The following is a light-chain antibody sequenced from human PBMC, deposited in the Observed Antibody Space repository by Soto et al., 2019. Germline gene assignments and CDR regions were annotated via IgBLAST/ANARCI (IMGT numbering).Light chain of an antibody. Sequence: QSVLTQPPSASGTPGQRVTISCSGSSSNIGSNTGNWYQQLPGTAPKLLIYRNNQRPSGVPDRFSGSKSGTSASLAISGLQSEDEADYYCAAWDDSLNGFVVFGGGTKLTVL. CDR2: RNN. V-gene: IGLV1-44*01. CDR1: SSNIGSNT. CDR3: AAWDDSLNGFVV. J-gene: IGLJ2*01.